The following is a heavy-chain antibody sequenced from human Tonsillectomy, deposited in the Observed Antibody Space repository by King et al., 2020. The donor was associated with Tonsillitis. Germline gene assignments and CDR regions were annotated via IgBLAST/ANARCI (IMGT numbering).Heavy chain of an antibody. CDR3: ARSLTGSTTDRFDY. CDR1: GGSISSYY. Sequence: VQLQESGPGLVKPSETLSLTCTVSGGSISSYYWSWIRQPPGKGLEWIGYIYYSGSTNYNPSLKSRVTISVDTSKNQFSLRLSSVTAADTAVYCCARSLTGSTTDRFDYWGQGTLVTVSS. J-gene: IGHJ4*02. D-gene: IGHD3-9*01. V-gene: IGHV4-59*01. CDR2: IYYSGST.